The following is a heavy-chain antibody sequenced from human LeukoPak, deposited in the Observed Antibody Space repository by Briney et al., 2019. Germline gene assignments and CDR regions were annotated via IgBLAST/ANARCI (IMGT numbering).Heavy chain of an antibody. CDR2: IYTSGST. D-gene: IGHD6-19*01. CDR1: GGSVSSGNYY. CDR3: ARGLGYSSGWFGNNYFDY. J-gene: IGHJ4*02. V-gene: IGHV4-61*02. Sequence: SQTLSLTCTVSGGSVSSGNYYWTWIRQPAGKGLEWIGRIYTSGSTNYNPSLKSRVTISIDASKNQFSLRLSSVTAADTAVYYCARGLGYSSGWFGNNYFDYWGQGTLVTVSS.